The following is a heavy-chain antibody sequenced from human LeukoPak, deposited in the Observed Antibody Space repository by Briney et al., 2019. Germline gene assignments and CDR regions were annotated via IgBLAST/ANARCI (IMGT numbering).Heavy chain of an antibody. J-gene: IGHJ4*02. CDR2: IKSKTDGGTT. D-gene: IGHD3-3*01. V-gene: IGHV3-15*01. Sequence: PGGSLKLSCAASGFTFNNAWMNWVRQAPGKGLEWVARIKSKTDGGTTDYAAPVKGRFTIPRDDSKNTLYLQMNSLKTEDTAVYYCTTGGAWSGYYTFFDYWGQGTLVTVSS. CDR1: GFTFNNAW. CDR3: TTGGAWSGYYTFFDY.